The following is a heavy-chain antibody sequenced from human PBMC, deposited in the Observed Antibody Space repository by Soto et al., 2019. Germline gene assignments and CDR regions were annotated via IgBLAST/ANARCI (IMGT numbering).Heavy chain of an antibody. Sequence: EVQLVESGGGLVQPGGSLRLSCAASGFTFSSYWMHWVRQAPGKGLVWVSRINSDGSSTSYADSVKGRFTISRDNAKNTLYLQMTSLRAEDTAVYYCVRTSLVVAAGTRDDYWGQGTLVTVSS. CDR1: GFTFSSYW. J-gene: IGHJ4*02. CDR2: INSDGSST. V-gene: IGHV3-74*01. CDR3: VRTSLVVAAGTRDDY. D-gene: IGHD2-15*01.